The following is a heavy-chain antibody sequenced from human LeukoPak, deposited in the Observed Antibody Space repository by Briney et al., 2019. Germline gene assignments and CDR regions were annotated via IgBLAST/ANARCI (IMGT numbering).Heavy chain of an antibody. Sequence: GGSLRLSCAASGFTFSSYEMNWVRQAPGKGLEWVSYISSSGSTIYYADSVKGRFTISRDNAKNSLYLQMNSLRAEDTAVYYCAKRGIIIAVAGYFDYWGQGTLVTVSS. CDR2: ISSSGSTI. D-gene: IGHD6-19*01. V-gene: IGHV3-48*03. J-gene: IGHJ4*02. CDR1: GFTFSSYE. CDR3: AKRGIIIAVAGYFDY.